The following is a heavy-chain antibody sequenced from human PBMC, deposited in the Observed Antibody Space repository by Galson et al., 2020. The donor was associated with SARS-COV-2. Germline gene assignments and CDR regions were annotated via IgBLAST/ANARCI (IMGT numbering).Heavy chain of an antibody. CDR1: GFTFSSYA. Sequence: GGSLRLSCVASGFTFSSYAMNWVRQTPGKGLQWVAVIADSGGPTYYADSVKGRFSISRDNSKNTLYLQLNSLRAEDSAVYYCAKNGFADELFRYFDYWGQGTRVTVSS. CDR3: AKNGFADELFRYFDY. V-gene: IGHV3-23*01. J-gene: IGHJ4*02. CDR2: IADSGGPT. D-gene: IGHD3-10*01.